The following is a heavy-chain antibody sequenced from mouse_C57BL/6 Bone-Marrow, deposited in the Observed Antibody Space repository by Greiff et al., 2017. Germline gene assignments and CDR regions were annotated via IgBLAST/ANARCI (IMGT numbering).Heavy chain of an antibody. CDR3: ARSSLMVTTGSWFAY. CDR1: GFTFTDYY. CDR2: IRNKANGYTT. D-gene: IGHD2-2*01. J-gene: IGHJ3*01. Sequence: DVQLVESGGGLVQPGGSLSLSCAASGFTFTDYYMSWVRQPPGKALEWLGFIRNKANGYTTEYSASVKGRFTISRDNSQSILYLQMNALRAEDSATYYCARSSLMVTTGSWFAYWGQGTLVTVSA. V-gene: IGHV7-3*01.